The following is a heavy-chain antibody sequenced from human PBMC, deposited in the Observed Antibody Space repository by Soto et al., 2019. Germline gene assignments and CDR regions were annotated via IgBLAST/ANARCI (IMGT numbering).Heavy chain of an antibody. CDR2: ISGSGGST. CDR3: AKAGVMITFGGVIVLPFDY. D-gene: IGHD3-16*02. CDR1: GFTFSSYA. V-gene: IGHV3-23*01. Sequence: GGSLRLSCAASGFTFSSYAMSWVRQAPGKGLEWVSAISGSGGSTYYADSVKGQFTISRDNSKNTLYLQMNSLRAEDTAVYYCAKAGVMITFGGVIVLPFDYWGQGTLVTVSS. J-gene: IGHJ4*02.